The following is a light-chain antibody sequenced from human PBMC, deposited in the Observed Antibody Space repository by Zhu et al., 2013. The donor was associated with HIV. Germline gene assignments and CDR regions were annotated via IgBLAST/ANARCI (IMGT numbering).Light chain of an antibody. CDR3: QQRYNLIT. Sequence: VLTQSPVTLSLSPGERLTLSCRASQSVRSTCLAWYQQKPGQSPRLLIYDASQRATGIPTRFSGSGSGTDFTLTITRLEPEDVAVYYCQQRYNLITFGQGTRLEIK. J-gene: IGKJ5*01. CDR1: QSVRSTC. CDR2: DAS. V-gene: IGKV3D-20*02.